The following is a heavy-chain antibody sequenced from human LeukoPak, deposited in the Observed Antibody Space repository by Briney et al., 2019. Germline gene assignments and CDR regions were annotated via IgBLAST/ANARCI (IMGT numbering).Heavy chain of an antibody. J-gene: IGHJ6*03. D-gene: IGHD4-11*01. CDR1: GGSISSYY. CDR2: IYTSGST. V-gene: IGHV4-4*07. Sequence: SETLSLTCTVSGGSISSYYWSWIRQPAGKGLEWIGRIYTSGSTNYNPSLKSRVTMSVDTSKNQFSLKLSSVTAADTAVYYCARSSVSYSNHPYYSYMDVWGQGTTVTVSS. CDR3: ARSSVSYSNHPYYSYMDV.